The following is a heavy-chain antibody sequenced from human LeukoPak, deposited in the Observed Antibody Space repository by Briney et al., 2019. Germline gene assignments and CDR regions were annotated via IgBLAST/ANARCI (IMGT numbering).Heavy chain of an antibody. CDR3: ARGDSAYHDSSGSYIGY. J-gene: IGHJ4*02. D-gene: IGHD3-22*01. Sequence: GESLKISCEGSGYTFTSYWIGWVRQMPGKGLESMGLIYPGDSDTRYSPSFQGQVTISADKSISTAYLQWSSLKASDTAIYYCARGDSAYHDSSGSYIGYWGQGTLVTVSS. CDR2: IYPGDSDT. CDR1: GYTFTSYW. V-gene: IGHV5-51*01.